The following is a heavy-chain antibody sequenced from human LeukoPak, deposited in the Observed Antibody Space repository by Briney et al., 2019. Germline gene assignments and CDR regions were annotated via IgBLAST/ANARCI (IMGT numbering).Heavy chain of an antibody. D-gene: IGHD2-2*01. CDR1: GGSISSYY. V-gene: IGHV4-4*09. Sequence: SETLSLTCTVSGGSISSYYWSWIRQPPGKGLEWIGYIYTSGSTNYNPSLKSRVTISVDTSKNQFSLKLSSVTAADTAVYYCARRRAVPAADYFDYWGQGTLVTVSS. J-gene: IGHJ4*02. CDR2: IYTSGST. CDR3: ARRRAVPAADYFDY.